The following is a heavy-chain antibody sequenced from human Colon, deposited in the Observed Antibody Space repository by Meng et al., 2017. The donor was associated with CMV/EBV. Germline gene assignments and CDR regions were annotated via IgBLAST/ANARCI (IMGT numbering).Heavy chain of an antibody. D-gene: IGHD3-10*01. CDR3: IREWYGEFS. V-gene: IGHV3-15*01. CDR2: IQKIRDGGTT. Sequence: SCEASGVSFTDSWMSWVRQAPGKGLEWVGRIQKIRDGGTTDFAAPVKGRFTMSRDDSENTLYLQMNNLRSEDTAVYFCIREWYGEFSWGQGTLVTVSS. CDR1: GVSFTDSW. J-gene: IGHJ5*02.